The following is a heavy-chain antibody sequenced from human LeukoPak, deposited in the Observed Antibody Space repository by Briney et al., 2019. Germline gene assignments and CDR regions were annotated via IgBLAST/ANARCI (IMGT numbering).Heavy chain of an antibody. J-gene: IGHJ5*02. CDR3: ARGTTAPFDP. CDR2: ISPSGGST. CDR1: GYTFTRYY. D-gene: IGHD4-11*01. Sequence: ASVKVSCKASGYTFTRYYMHWVRQAPGRGLEWVGIISPSGGSTSYAQKFQGRGTMTRDTSTSTVYMELSSLRSEDTAVYYCARGTTAPFDPWGQGTLVTVSS. V-gene: IGHV1-46*01.